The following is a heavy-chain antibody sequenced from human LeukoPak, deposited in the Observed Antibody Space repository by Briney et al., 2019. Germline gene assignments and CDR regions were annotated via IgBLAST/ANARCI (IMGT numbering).Heavy chain of an antibody. V-gene: IGHV1-18*01. CDR3: ARDDSAD. CDR1: GYTFTNFG. Sequence: ASVKVSCKASGYTFTNFGISWVRQAPGQGLEWMGRISGYNDNPNYAQKLQGRVTLTTDTSTSTAYMELRSLRHDDTAVYYCARDDSADWGQGTLVTVSS. J-gene: IGHJ4*02. D-gene: IGHD2-21*01. CDR2: ISGYNDNP.